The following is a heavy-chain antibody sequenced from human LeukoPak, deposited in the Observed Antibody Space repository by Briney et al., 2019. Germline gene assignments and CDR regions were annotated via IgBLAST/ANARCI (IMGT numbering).Heavy chain of an antibody. CDR1: GGSFSGYY. D-gene: IGHD3-22*01. V-gene: IGHV4-34*01. CDR2: INHSGST. Sequence: SETLSLTCAVYGGSFSGYYWSWIRQPPGKGLEWIGEINHSGSTNYNPSLKSRVTISVDTSKNQFSLKLSSVTAADTAVYYCATDLEENYYDSSGYFSIPWGQGTLVTVSS. J-gene: IGHJ5*02. CDR3: ATDLEENYYDSSGYFSIP.